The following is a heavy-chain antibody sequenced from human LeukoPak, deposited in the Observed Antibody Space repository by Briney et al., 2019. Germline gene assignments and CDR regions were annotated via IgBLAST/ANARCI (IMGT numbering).Heavy chain of an antibody. CDR1: GFTFSAYW. V-gene: IGHV3-74*01. J-gene: IGHJ4*02. D-gene: IGHD3-22*01. CDR2: INNAGSST. Sequence: PGGSLRLSCAASGFTFSAYWMHWVRQVPGKGLEWVSRINNAGSSTTYADSVKGRFTISRDNAKNTLFLQMNSLRAEDTAVYYCVRDLELVYYDTSAYEYWGQGNLVTVSS. CDR3: VRDLELVYYDTSAYEY.